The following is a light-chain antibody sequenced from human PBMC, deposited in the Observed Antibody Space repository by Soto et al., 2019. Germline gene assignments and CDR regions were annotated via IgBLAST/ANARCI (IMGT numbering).Light chain of an antibody. CDR3: QHYNNGPPKT. V-gene: IGKV3-15*01. CDR2: GAS. CDR1: QSVSSN. Sequence: IVMTQSPATLSVSPGERATLSCRASQSVSSNLAWYQQKHGQAPRVLIYGASTRATGIPDRFSGSGSGTKFTLTISSLQSEDSAVYYCQHYNNGPPKTFGQGTKVEIK. J-gene: IGKJ1*01.